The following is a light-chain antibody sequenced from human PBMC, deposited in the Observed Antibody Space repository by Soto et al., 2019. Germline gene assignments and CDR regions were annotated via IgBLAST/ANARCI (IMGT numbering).Light chain of an antibody. V-gene: IGLV2-14*01. J-gene: IGLJ1*01. Sequence: QSALTQPASVSGSPGQSITISCTGTSSDVGGYNYVSWYQQHPGKATKLMIYDVSNRPSGVSNRFSGSKSGNTAFLTISGRQAEDEADYYCSSYTSSSSYVFGTWTKLTVL. CDR1: SSDVGGYNY. CDR3: SSYTSSSSYV. CDR2: DVS.